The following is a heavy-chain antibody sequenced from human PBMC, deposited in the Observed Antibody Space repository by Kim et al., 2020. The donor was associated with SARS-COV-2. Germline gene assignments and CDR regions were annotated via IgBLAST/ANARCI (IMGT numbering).Heavy chain of an antibody. CDR2: VCVSAKT. D-gene: IGHD3-16*01. CDR1: RAPLSSLC. V-gene: IGHV4-59*11. CDR3: ASEYTYAFDF. Sequence: SETLSLTCSPSRAPLSSLCWNWIRPPPGKGPEWIANVCVSAKTEYNHSLQGRVTLSMDTSENQFSLRLTSVNAADTAVYFCASEYTYAFDFWGQGILVTVSS. J-gene: IGHJ4*02.